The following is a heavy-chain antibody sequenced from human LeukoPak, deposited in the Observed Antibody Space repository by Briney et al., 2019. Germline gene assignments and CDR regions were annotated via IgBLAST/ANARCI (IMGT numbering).Heavy chain of an antibody. J-gene: IGHJ6*03. Sequence: SETLSLTCTVSGYSISSSYYWGWIRQPPGKGLEWIGSIYYSGSTYYNPSLKSRVTISVDTSKNQFSLKLSSVTAADTAVYYCARAAGAAARRGLSYYYMDVWGKGTTVTVSS. CDR1: GYSISSSYY. V-gene: IGHV4-38-2*02. D-gene: IGHD6-6*01. CDR2: IYYSGST. CDR3: ARAAGAAARRGLSYYYMDV.